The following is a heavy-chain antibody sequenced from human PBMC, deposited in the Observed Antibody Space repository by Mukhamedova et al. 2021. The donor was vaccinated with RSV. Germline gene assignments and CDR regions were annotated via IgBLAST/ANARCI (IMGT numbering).Heavy chain of an antibody. CDR2: IWYDGSNE. D-gene: IGHD5-24*01. Sequence: GLECVAVIWYDGSNEHYADSVKGRFTISRDNSKNTLYLQMNSLRAEDTAMYYCAGRRDGYTFSDYWGQGTLVTVSP. J-gene: IGHJ4*02. CDR3: AGRRDGYTFSDY. V-gene: IGHV3-33*01.